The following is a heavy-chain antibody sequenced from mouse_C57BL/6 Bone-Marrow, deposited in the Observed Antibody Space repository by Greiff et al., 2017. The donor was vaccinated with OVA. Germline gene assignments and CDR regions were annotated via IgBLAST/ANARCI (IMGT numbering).Heavy chain of an antibody. CDR1: GFTFSDYG. CDR3: ANDYEDYYAMDY. Sequence: EVHLVESGGGLVKPGGSLKLSCAASGFTFSDYGMHWVRQAPEKGLEWVAYISSGSSTIYYADTVKGRFTISRDNAKNTLFLQMTSLRSEDTAMYYCANDYEDYYAMDYWGQGTSVTVSS. CDR2: ISSGSSTI. D-gene: IGHD2-4*01. V-gene: IGHV5-17*01. J-gene: IGHJ4*01.